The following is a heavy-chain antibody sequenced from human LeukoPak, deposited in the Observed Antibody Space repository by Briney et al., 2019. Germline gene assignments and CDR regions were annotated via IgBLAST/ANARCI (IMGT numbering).Heavy chain of an antibody. V-gene: IGHV1-69*01. CDR1: GGTFSSYA. CDR3: ARDERITMIVDY. Sequence: GASVKVSCKASGGTFSSYAISWVRQAPGQGLEWMGGIIPIFGTANYAQKFQGRVTITADESTSTAYMELSSLRSEDTAVYYCARDERITMIVDYWGQGTLVTVSS. D-gene: IGHD3-22*01. J-gene: IGHJ4*02. CDR2: IIPIFGTA.